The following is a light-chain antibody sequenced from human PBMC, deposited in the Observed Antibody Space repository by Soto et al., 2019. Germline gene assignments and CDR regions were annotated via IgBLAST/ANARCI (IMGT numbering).Light chain of an antibody. V-gene: IGKV1-5*01. CDR3: QQYNSYLLT. CDR1: QSISSW. J-gene: IGKJ4*01. Sequence: DIQMTQSPSTLSASVGDRVTITCRASQSISSWLAWYQQKPGKAPKLLIYDASSLESGVPSRFSGSRSGTEFTLTISSLQPDDFATCYCQQYNSYLLTFGGGTKVEIK. CDR2: DAS.